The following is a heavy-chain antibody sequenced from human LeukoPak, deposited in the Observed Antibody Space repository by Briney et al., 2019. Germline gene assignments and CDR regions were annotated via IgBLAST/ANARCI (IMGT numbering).Heavy chain of an antibody. V-gene: IGHV4-38-2*02. CDR2: IYHSGST. Sequence: PSETLSLTCTVSDYSISNGYYWGWIRQPPGKGLEWIGSIYHSGSTYYNPSLNSRVSIAVDTSKNQFSLKTYSVTAADTAVYYCARSPSIMTRPGGYFDYWGQGTLVTVSS. J-gene: IGHJ4*02. D-gene: IGHD3-16*01. CDR3: ARSPSIMTRPGGYFDY. CDR1: DYSISNGYY.